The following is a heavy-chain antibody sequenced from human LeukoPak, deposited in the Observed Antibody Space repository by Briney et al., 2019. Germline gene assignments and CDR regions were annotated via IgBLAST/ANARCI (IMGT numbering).Heavy chain of an antibody. CDR3: ARRRTYYYGSGSYYNPPSNFDY. CDR2: IYHSGST. Sequence: SQTLSLTCAVSGGSISSGGYSWSWIRQPPGKGLEWIGYIYHSGSTYYNPSLKSRVTISVDTSKNQFSLKLSSVTAADTAVYYCARRRTYYYGSGSYYNPPSNFDYWGQGTLVTVSS. J-gene: IGHJ4*02. CDR1: GGSISSGGYS. D-gene: IGHD3-10*01. V-gene: IGHV4-30-2*01.